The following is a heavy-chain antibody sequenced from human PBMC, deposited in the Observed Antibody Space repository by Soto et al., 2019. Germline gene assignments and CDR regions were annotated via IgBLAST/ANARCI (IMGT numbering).Heavy chain of an antibody. D-gene: IGHD3-10*01. CDR2: IWYDGSNK. Sequence: QVQLVESGGGVVQPGRSLKLSCAASGFTLSTYDIHWVRQAPGKGLEWVAVIWYDGSNKYYADSVKGRFTISRDNSKNTVHLQMNSLRAEDTAVYYCARDALVRGVHPPDYWGQGTLVTVSS. V-gene: IGHV3-33*01. CDR3: ARDALVRGVHPPDY. CDR1: GFTLSTYD. J-gene: IGHJ4*02.